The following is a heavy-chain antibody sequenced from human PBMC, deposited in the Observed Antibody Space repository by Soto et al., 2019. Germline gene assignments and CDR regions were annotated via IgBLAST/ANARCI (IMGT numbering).Heavy chain of an antibody. CDR1: GFTFSNYA. Sequence: EVQLLESGGGLVQPGGSLRLSCAASGFTFSNYAMTWVRQAPGKGLEWVSATSGRGGSTYYADSVKGRFTISRDNSKNTLYLQMNSLRVEDTAVYYCAKQAIVVVEAATDCYFDVWGRGTLVTVSS. CDR3: AKQAIVVVEAATDCYFDV. CDR2: TSGRGGST. V-gene: IGHV3-23*01. J-gene: IGHJ2*01. D-gene: IGHD2-15*01.